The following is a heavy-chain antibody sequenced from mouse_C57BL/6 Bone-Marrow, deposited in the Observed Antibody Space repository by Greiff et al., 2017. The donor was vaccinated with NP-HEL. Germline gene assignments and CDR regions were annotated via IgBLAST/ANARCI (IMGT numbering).Heavy chain of an antibody. CDR1: GFTFSSYA. CDR3: ARDPSFDY. J-gene: IGHJ2*01. CDR2: ISDGGSYT. Sequence: EVKLVESGGGLVKPGGSLKLSCAASGFTFSSYAMSWVRQTPEKRLEWVATISDGGSYTYYPDNVKGRFTISRDNAKNNLYLQMSHLKSEDTAMYYCARDPSFDYGGQGTTLTVSS. V-gene: IGHV5-4*01.